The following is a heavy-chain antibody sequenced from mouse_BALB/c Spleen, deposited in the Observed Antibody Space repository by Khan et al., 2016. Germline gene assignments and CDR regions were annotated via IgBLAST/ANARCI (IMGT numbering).Heavy chain of an antibody. D-gene: IGHD2-1*01. Sequence: EVELVESGGGLVKPGGSLKLSCAASGFTFSDYYMYWVRQTPEKRLEWVATISDGGSYTYYPDSVKGRFTISRDNAKNNLYLQMSSLKSEDTAMXYCARVGNYWYFDVWGAGTTVTVSS. J-gene: IGHJ1*01. CDR1: GFTFSDYY. CDR3: ARVGNYWYFDV. CDR2: ISDGGSYT. V-gene: IGHV5-4*02.